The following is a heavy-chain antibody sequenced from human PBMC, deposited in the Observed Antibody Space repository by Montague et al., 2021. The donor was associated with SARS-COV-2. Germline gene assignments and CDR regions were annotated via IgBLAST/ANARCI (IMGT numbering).Heavy chain of an antibody. CDR1: GGSISRYY. V-gene: IGHV4-59*01. J-gene: IGHJ4*03. Sequence: SETLSLTCTVSGGSISRYYWNWIRQPPGKGLEWIANIYYSGSTNYNPSXXSRVTISVDTSKNQFSPKLSSVTAADTAVYYCARSRENYNILTGYPYYFDFWGQGTLVTVSS. CDR2: IYYSGST. D-gene: IGHD3-9*01. CDR3: ARSRENYNILTGYPYYFDF.